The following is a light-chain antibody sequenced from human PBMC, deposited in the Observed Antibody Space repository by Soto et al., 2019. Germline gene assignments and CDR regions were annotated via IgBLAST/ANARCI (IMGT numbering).Light chain of an antibody. J-gene: IGLJ1*01. CDR3: RSYTSSSTQV. CDR1: SSDIGGYNY. V-gene: IGLV2-14*03. Sequence: QSALTQPASVSGSPGQSITISCTGTSSDIGGYNYVSWYQQHPGKAPKLMIYDVTNRPSGVSNRFSGSKSGNTASLTISGLQAEYEADYYCRSYTSSSTQVFGTGTKLTVL. CDR2: DVT.